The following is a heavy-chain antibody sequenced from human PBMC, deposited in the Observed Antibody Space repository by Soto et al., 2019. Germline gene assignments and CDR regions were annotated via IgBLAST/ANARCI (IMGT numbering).Heavy chain of an antibody. CDR2: IYYSGST. D-gene: IGHD3-10*01. V-gene: IGHV4-39*01. Sequence: PSETLSLTCTVSGGSISSSSYYWGWIRQPPGKGLEWIGSIYYSGSTYYNPSLKSRVTISVDTSKNQFSLKLSSETAADTAVYYCARSQGSYLFLNPDYWGQGTLVTVSS. CDR1: GGSISSSSYY. CDR3: ARSQGSYLFLNPDY. J-gene: IGHJ4*02.